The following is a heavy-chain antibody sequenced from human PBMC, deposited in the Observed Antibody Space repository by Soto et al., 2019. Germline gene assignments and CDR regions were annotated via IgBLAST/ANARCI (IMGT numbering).Heavy chain of an antibody. CDR3: ARDRAWGRNTVTTFDY. Sequence: SVKVSCKASGGTFSSYAIIWVRQAPGQGLEWMGGIIPIFGTANYAQKFQGRVTITADESTSTAYMELSSLRSEDTAVYYCARDRAWGRNTVTTFDYWGQGTLVTVSS. CDR2: IIPIFGTA. D-gene: IGHD4-4*01. CDR1: GGTFSSYA. J-gene: IGHJ4*02. V-gene: IGHV1-69*13.